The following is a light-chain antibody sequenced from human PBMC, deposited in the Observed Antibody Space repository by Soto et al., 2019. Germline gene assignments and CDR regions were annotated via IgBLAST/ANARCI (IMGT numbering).Light chain of an antibody. CDR1: QSVGSN. J-gene: IGKJ5*01. Sequence: EIVLTQSPATLSSSPVERATLSFRASQSVGSNLAWYQQKPGQAPRLLIYGASTRATGVPARFSGRGSGTEFTLTISSLQPEDFAVYYCQQYTNWPPSTFGQGTRLEIK. CDR3: QQYTNWPPST. V-gene: IGKV3-15*01. CDR2: GAS.